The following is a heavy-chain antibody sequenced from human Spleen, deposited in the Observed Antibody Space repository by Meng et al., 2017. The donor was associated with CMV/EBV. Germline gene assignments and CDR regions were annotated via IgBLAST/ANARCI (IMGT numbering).Heavy chain of an antibody. CDR3: AKDRGMFYDAFDI. D-gene: IGHD3-10*02. J-gene: IGHJ3*02. CDR2: IRYDGSNK. V-gene: IGHV3-30*02. CDR1: GFTFTTYG. Sequence: GGSLRLSCAASGFTFTTYGLHWVRQAPGKGLEWVAFIRYDGSNKYYADSVKGRFTISRDNSKNTLYLQMNSLKTEDTAVYYCAKDRGMFYDAFDIWGQGTIVTVSS.